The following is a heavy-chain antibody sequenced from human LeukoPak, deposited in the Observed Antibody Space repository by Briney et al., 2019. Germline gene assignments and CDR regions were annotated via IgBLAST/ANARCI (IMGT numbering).Heavy chain of an antibody. D-gene: IGHD2-21*01. CDR3: AKDLVIGKESNWFDP. Sequence: PGGSLRLSCTASGFSFSNYGMHWVRQGPGKGLEWVAFIRYDGSNKYYGGSDKYYADSVKGRFTISRDTSKDTLYLQMNSLRAEDTAVYYCAKDLVIGKESNWFDPWGQGTLVTVSS. J-gene: IGHJ5*02. V-gene: IGHV3-30*02. CDR1: GFSFSNYG. CDR2: IRYDGSNKYYGGSDK.